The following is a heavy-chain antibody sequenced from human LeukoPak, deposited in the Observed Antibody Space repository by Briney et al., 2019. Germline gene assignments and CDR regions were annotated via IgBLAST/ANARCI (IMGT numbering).Heavy chain of an antibody. J-gene: IGHJ4*02. CDR1: GFTFSSYS. Sequence: GGSLRLSCAASGFTFSSYSVNWVRQAPGKGLEWVSSISSSSSYIYYADSVKGRFTISRDNAKNSLYLQMNSLRAEDTAVYYCARGYLITFGGVIVIPDYWGQGALVTVSS. CDR2: ISSSSSYI. V-gene: IGHV3-21*06. D-gene: IGHD3-16*02. CDR3: ARGYLITFGGVIVIPDY.